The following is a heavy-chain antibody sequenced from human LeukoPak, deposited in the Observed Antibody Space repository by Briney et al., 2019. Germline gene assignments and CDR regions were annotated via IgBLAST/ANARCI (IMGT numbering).Heavy chain of an antibody. CDR2: INHSGST. V-gene: IGHV4-34*01. CDR1: GGSFSGYY. D-gene: IGHD3-22*01. J-gene: IGHJ4*02. Sequence: PSETLSLTCAVYGGSFSGYYWSWIRQPPGKGLEWIGEINHSGSTNYNPSLESRVTISVDTSKNQFSLKLSSVTAADTAVYYCARGGGYYYDSSGHSMGYSGQGTLVTVSS. CDR3: ARGGGYYYDSSGHSMGY.